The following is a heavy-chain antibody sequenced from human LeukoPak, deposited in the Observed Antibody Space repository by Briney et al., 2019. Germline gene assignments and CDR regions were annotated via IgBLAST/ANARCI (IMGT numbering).Heavy chain of an antibody. CDR1: GYSFTSYW. Sequence: GESLKISCKGSGYSFTSYWIGWVRQMPGKGLEWMGIIYPGDSDTRYSPSFQGRVTISADKSITTAYLQWSSLEASDTAMYFCARQKRTSTSCYGFWGQGTLVTVSS. D-gene: IGHD2-2*01. V-gene: IGHV5-51*01. J-gene: IGHJ4*02. CDR2: IYPGDSDT. CDR3: ARQKRTSTSCYGF.